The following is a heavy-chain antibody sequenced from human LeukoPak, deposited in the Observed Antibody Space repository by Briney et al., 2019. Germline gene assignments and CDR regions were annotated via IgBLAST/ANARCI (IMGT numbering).Heavy chain of an antibody. CDR1: GYTFTSYN. V-gene: IGHV1-46*01. J-gene: IGHJ4*02. CDR2: VYPSGGRT. D-gene: IGHD3-10*01. Sequence: EASVKVSCKASGYTFTSYNMHWVRQAPGQGLEWMGIVYPSGGRTNYAQKFQGRVTMTRDTSTSTVYMDLSSLRSEDTTVYYRARDGPGIDYWGQGTLVTVSS. CDR3: ARDGPGIDY.